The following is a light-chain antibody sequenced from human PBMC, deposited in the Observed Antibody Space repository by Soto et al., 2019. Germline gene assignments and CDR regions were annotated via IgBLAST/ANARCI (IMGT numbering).Light chain of an antibody. Sequence: QSVLTQPASVSGSPGQAITISCTGTSSDVGSYNYVSWYQHHPGKVPKLMIYDVTNRPSGVSDRFSGSKSGNTASLTISGLQAEDEADYYCSSYTSSRTLVFGSGTKRTVL. CDR3: SSYTSSRTLV. CDR1: SSDVGSYNY. CDR2: DVT. J-gene: IGLJ1*01. V-gene: IGLV2-14*03.